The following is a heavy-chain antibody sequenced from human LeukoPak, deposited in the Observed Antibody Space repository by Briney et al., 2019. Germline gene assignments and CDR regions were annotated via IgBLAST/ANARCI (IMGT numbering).Heavy chain of an antibody. CDR3: ARIRSRYCSSTSCYEFDY. Sequence: PSETLSLTCAVSGGSISSGGYSWSWIRQPPGKGLEWIGYIYHSGSTNYNPSLKSRVTISVDTSKNQFSLKLSSVTAADTAVYYCARIRSRYCSSTSCYEFDYWGQGTLVTVSS. J-gene: IGHJ4*02. V-gene: IGHV4-30-2*01. D-gene: IGHD2-2*01. CDR1: GGSISSGGYS. CDR2: IYHSGST.